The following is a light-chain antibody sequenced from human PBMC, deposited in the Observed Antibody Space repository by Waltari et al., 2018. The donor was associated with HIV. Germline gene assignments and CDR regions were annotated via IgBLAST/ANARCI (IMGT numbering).Light chain of an antibody. V-gene: IGKV3-20*01. Sequence: EIVLTQSPGTLSLSPGERATLSCRASQSVSSSYLAWYQQRPGQAPRLLMYGASSRATGSPDRFSGSVSGTDFTLTISRLEPEDFAVYYCQQYGSSPLTFGGGTKVEIK. CDR3: QQYGSSPLT. CDR2: GAS. J-gene: IGKJ4*01. CDR1: QSVSSSY.